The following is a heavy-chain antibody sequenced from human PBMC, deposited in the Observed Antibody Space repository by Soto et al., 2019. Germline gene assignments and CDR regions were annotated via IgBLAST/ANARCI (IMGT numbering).Heavy chain of an antibody. V-gene: IGHV3-30*18. CDR1: GFTFSSYG. CDR3: AKDTAELRFLEWFPDYYYYGMDV. J-gene: IGHJ6*02. CDR2: ISYDGSNK. Sequence: PGGSLRLSCAASGFTFSSYGMHWVRQAPGKGLEWVAVISYDGSNKYYADSVKGRFTISRDNSKNTLYLQMNSLRAEDTAVYYCAKDTAELRFLEWFPDYYYYGMDVWGQGTTVTVSS. D-gene: IGHD3-3*01.